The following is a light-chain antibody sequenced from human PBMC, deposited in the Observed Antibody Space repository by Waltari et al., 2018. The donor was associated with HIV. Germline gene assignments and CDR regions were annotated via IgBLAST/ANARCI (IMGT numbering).Light chain of an antibody. V-gene: IGLV2-23*01. CDR1: SSAVGSYNL. Sequence: QSALTQPASVSGSPGQSITISCPGTSSAVGSYNLVPWYQQHPGTAPKLMIYEGSKRPSGVSIRFSGSKSGNTASLTISGLQAEDEADYYYCSYADTSTWVFGGGTKLTVL. CDR2: EGS. J-gene: IGLJ3*02. CDR3: CSYADTSTWV.